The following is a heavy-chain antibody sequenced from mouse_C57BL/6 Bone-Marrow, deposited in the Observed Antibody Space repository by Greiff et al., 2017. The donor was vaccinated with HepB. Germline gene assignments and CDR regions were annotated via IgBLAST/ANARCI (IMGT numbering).Heavy chain of an antibody. Sequence: QVQLKESGAELVRPGASVTLSCKASGYTFTDYEMHWVKQTPVHGLEWIGAIDPETGGTAYNQKFKGKAILTADKSSSTAYMELRSLTSEDSAVYYCTRMRGRLLRHYYAMDYWGQGTSVTVSS. J-gene: IGHJ4*01. CDR2: IDPETGGT. CDR1: GYTFTDYE. D-gene: IGHD1-2*01. V-gene: IGHV1-15*01. CDR3: TRMRGRLLRHYYAMDY.